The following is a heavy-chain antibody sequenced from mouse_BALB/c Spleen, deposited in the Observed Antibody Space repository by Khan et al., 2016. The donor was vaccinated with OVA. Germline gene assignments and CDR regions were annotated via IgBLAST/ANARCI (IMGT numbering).Heavy chain of an antibody. V-gene: IGHV5-6*01. J-gene: IGHJ3*01. CDR3: ASRLTGSFAY. Sequence: EVELVESGGDLVKPGGSLKLSCAASGFTFSSYSMSWVRQTPDKRLEWVATISSDGDYTYFPDSVKGRFTISRDNAKNTLNLQMSSLKSEDTALYYCASRLTGSFAYWGQGTLVTVSA. CDR1: GFTFSSYS. CDR2: ISSDGDYT. D-gene: IGHD4-1*01.